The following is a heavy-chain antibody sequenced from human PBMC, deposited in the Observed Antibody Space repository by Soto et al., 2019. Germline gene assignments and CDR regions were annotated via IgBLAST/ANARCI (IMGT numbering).Heavy chain of an antibody. CDR1: GGSISSGGYY. Sequence: SETLSLTCTVSGGSISSGGYYWSWIRQHPGKGLEWIGYIYYSGSTYYNPSLKSRVTISVDTSKNQFSLKLSSVTAADTAVYYCARAGSDCIRTSCYPSGWFDPWGQGTLVTVSS. CDR3: ARAGSDCIRTSCYPSGWFDP. D-gene: IGHD2-2*01. CDR2: IYYSGST. V-gene: IGHV4-31*03. J-gene: IGHJ5*02.